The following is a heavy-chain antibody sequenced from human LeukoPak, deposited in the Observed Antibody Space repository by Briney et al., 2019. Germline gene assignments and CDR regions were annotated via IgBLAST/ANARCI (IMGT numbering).Heavy chain of an antibody. V-gene: IGHV3-74*01. Sequence: PGGSLRLSCAASGFTISTYWMHWVRQAPGNGLVWVSLINSDGSTTTYGDSVRGRFTISRDNAKSTLNLQMNSVTAEDTALYYCARAGGYGGVLNFWGQGTLVTVSS. CDR2: INSDGSTT. CDR1: GFTISTYW. D-gene: IGHD3-22*01. CDR3: ARAGGYGGVLNF. J-gene: IGHJ4*02.